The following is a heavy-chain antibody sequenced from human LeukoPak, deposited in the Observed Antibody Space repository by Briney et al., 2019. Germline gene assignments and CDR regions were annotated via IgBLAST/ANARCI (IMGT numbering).Heavy chain of an antibody. D-gene: IGHD1-1*01. Sequence: PSQTLSLTCTVSGGSISSGGYYWSWIRQHPGKGLEWVGSIYYSGSTNYNPSLQGRVTISLDTSRNQFSLKLSSVTAADTAVYYCASGDNDPLFDYWGQGTLVTVSS. J-gene: IGHJ4*02. V-gene: IGHV4-31*03. CDR1: GGSISSGGYY. CDR2: IYYSGST. CDR3: ASGDNDPLFDY.